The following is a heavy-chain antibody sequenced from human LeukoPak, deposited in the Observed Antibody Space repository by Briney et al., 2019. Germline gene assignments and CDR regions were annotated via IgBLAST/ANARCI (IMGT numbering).Heavy chain of an antibody. CDR3: AKGGLLFELLPSYYFDY. CDR2: ISGSGGST. J-gene: IGHJ4*02. Sequence: GGSLRLSCAASAFTFSSYAMSWVRQAPGKGLEWVSAISGSGGSTYYADSVKGRFTISRDNSKNTLYLQMNSLRAEDTAVYYCAKGGLLFELLPSYYFDYWGQGTLVTVSS. CDR1: AFTFSSYA. D-gene: IGHD2-15*01. V-gene: IGHV3-23*01.